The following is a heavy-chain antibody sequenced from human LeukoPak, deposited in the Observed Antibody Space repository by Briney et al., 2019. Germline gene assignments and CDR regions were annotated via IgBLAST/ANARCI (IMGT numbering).Heavy chain of an antibody. Sequence: SETLSLTCTVSGGSISSGDYYWSWIRQPPGKGLEWIGCIYYSGGTNYNSSLKRRVTISVDTSKNQFSLKLSSVTAADTAVYYCARDSGVARTLDYWGQGILVTVSS. CDR3: ARDSGVARTLDY. CDR2: IYYSGGT. J-gene: IGHJ4*02. CDR1: GGSISSGDYY. D-gene: IGHD2-15*01. V-gene: IGHV4-61*08.